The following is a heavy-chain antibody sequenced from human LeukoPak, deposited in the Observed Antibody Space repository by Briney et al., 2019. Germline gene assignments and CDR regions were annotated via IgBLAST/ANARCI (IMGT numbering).Heavy chain of an antibody. CDR2: IYSGGST. CDR1: GFTVSSNY. D-gene: IGHD3-10*01. J-gene: IGHJ4*02. Sequence: PGGPLRLSCAASGFTVSSNYMSWVRQAPGKGLEWVSVIYSGGSTYYAGSEKGRFTISRDKSNNTLYLQMNSLRAEDTAVYYCARGGYGSGPFDYWGQGTLVTVSS. V-gene: IGHV3-66*01. CDR3: ARGGYGSGPFDY.